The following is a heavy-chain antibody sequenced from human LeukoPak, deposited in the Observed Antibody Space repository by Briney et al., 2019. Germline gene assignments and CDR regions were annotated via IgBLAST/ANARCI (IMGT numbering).Heavy chain of an antibody. CDR1: GYTFTSYD. V-gene: IGHV1-8*01. Sequence: ASVKVSCKASGYTFTSYDINWVRQATGQGLEWMGWMNPNSGNTGYAQKFQGRVTMTRNTSISTAYMELSSLRSEDTAVYYCARGLGYTATPYYYYYMDVWGKGTTVTVSS. D-gene: IGHD6-13*01. CDR2: MNPNSGNT. J-gene: IGHJ6*03. CDR3: ARGLGYTATPYYYYYMDV.